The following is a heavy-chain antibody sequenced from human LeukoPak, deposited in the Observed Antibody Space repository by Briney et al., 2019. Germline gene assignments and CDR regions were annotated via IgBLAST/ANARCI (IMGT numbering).Heavy chain of an antibody. D-gene: IGHD3-10*01. CDR1: GFTVSSNY. CDR2: IYSGGST. Sequence: QSGGSLRLSCAASGFTVSSNYMSWFRQAPGKGLEWVPVIYSGGSTYYADSVKGRFTISRDNSKNTLYLQMNSLRAEDTAVYYCARGPYYYGSGSYRYWGQGTLVTVSS. CDR3: ARGPYYYGSGSYRY. V-gene: IGHV3-66*01. J-gene: IGHJ4*02.